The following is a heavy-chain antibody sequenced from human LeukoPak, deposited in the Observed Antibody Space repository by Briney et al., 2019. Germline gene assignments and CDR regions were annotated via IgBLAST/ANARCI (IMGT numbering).Heavy chain of an antibody. V-gene: IGHV4-39*07. Sequence: SETLSLTCTVSGGSISSSSYYWGWIRQPPGKGLEWIGSIYYSGSTYYNPSLKSRVTISVDTSKNQFSLKLSSVTAADTAVYYCARVSQLYSSSWYNDYWGQGTLVTVSS. CDR1: GGSISSSSYY. J-gene: IGHJ4*02. D-gene: IGHD6-13*01. CDR2: IYYSGST. CDR3: ARVSQLYSSSWYNDY.